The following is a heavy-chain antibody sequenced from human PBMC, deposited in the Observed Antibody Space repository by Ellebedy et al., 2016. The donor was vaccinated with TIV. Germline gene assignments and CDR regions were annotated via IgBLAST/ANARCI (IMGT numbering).Heavy chain of an antibody. CDR2: IYPGDSDT. D-gene: IGHD6-13*01. V-gene: IGHV5-51*01. CDR3: ARHYTLGSKAAAGPQDY. Sequence: GGSLRLSCKGSGYSFTSYWIGWVRQMPGKGLEWMGIIYPGDSDTRYSPSFQGQVTISADKSISTAYLQWSSLKASDTAMYYCARHYTLGSKAAAGPQDYWGQGTLVTVSS. CDR1: GYSFTSYW. J-gene: IGHJ4*02.